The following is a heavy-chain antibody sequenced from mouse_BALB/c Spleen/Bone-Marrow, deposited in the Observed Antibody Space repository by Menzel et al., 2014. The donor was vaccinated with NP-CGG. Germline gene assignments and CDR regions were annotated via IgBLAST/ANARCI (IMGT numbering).Heavy chain of an antibody. CDR3: ARVTDTFYYGSSYWYFDV. CDR1: GFTFSSYA. V-gene: IGHV5-6-5*01. J-gene: IGHJ1*01. CDR2: ISSGGST. D-gene: IGHD1-1*01. Sequence: EVKLVESGGGLVKPGGSLKLSCAASGFTFSSYAMSWVRQTPETRLEWVASISSGGSTYYPDSVKGRFTISRDNVRNILYLQMSSLRSEDTAMYYCARVTDTFYYGSSYWYFDVWGAGTTVTVSS.